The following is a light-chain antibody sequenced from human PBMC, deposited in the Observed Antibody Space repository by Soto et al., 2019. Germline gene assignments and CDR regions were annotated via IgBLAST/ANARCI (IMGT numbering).Light chain of an antibody. CDR3: KSNANGLSGSDV. V-gene: IGLV1-40*01. Sequence: SFLTHPPSGSGSPGEMVTISCTGSSSNIVAGYDVNWYQHLPETAPKLLIFGDSNRPSGVPDRFSGSKSGTSASLVITGLQADDEADYYCKSNANGLSGSDVLGNGKKVHVL. CDR2: GDS. J-gene: IGLJ1*01. CDR1: SSNIVAGYD.